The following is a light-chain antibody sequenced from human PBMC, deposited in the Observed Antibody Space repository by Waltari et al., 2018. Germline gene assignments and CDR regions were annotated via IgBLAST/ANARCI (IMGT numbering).Light chain of an antibody. V-gene: IGKV3-20*01. Sequence: IVLTQSPGTLSVFPGERATLSCRASQSVHNNYLAWYQQKPGQAPRLLIYGASTRATAIPDRFSGSGSGTDFTLTISRLEPEDCAVYFCQQYARTPPTFGGGTKVEIK. CDR3: QQYARTPPT. J-gene: IGKJ4*01. CDR2: GAS. CDR1: QSVHNNY.